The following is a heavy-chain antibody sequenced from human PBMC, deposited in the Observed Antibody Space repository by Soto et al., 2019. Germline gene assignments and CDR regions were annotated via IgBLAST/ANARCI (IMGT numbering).Heavy chain of an antibody. CDR3: ARDIVVVPAARDLDAFDI. Sequence: ASVKVSCKASGYTFTSYGISWVRQAPGQGLEWMGWISAYNGNTNYAQKLQGRVTMTTDTSTSTAYMKLRSLRSDDTAVYYCARDIVVVPAARDLDAFDIWGQGTMVTVSS. D-gene: IGHD2-2*01. CDR2: ISAYNGNT. CDR1: GYTFTSYG. J-gene: IGHJ3*02. V-gene: IGHV1-18*01.